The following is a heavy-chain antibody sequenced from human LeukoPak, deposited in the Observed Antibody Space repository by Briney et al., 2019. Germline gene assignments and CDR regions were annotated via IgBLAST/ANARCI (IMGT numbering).Heavy chain of an antibody. CDR2: ISGSSGST. J-gene: IGHJ4*02. D-gene: IGHD2-21*01. CDR1: GFTFSSYA. V-gene: IGHV3-23*01. CDR3: ARDRDASTLGLFDL. Sequence: GGALRLSCATSGFTFSSYAMSWVRQAPGKGLEWVSAISGSSGSTYYADSVKGRFTISRDNAKNSLYLEMNILRAEDTAVYYCARDRDASTLGLFDLWGQGTLVTVSS.